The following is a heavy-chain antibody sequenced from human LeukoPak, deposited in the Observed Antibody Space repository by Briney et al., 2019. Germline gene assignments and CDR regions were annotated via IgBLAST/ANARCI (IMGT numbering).Heavy chain of an antibody. V-gene: IGHV1-46*01. CDR2: INPSGGST. CDR1: GYTFTSYY. Sequence: ASVKFSCKASGYTFTSYYMHWVRQAPGQGLEWMGIINPSGGSTSYAQKFQGRVTMTRDTSTSTVYMELSSLRSEDTAVYYCARDWEDSSGYNWFDPWGQGTLVTVSS. D-gene: IGHD3-22*01. J-gene: IGHJ5*02. CDR3: ARDWEDSSGYNWFDP.